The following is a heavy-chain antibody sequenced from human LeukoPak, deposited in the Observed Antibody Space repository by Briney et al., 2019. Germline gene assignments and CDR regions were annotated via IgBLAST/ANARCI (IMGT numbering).Heavy chain of an antibody. CDR1: GGSISSGGYY. CDR3: VRDEDYWGSPH. Sequence: SQTLSLTCTVSGGSISSGGYYWSWIRQHPGKGLEWIGYIYYSGSTYYNPSLKSRVTISVDTSKNQFSLKLSSVTAADTATYFCVRDEDYWGSPHWGQGILVSVSS. V-gene: IGHV4-31*03. CDR2: IYYSGST. J-gene: IGHJ4*02. D-gene: IGHD7-27*01.